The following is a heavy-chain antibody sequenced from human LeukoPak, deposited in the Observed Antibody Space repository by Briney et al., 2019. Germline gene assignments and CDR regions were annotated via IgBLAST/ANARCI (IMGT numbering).Heavy chain of an antibody. CDR1: GYSFTTYW. Sequence: GESLKISRKGSGYSFTTYWNGWVRQMPGKGVEWMGILYPADSDTRYSPAFQGQVTISVDKSISTAYLQWSSLQASDTVIYYCARHGSGSFYKYCDYWGQGTLVTVSS. CDR2: LYPADSDT. D-gene: IGHD3-10*01. CDR3: ARHGSGSFYKYCDY. V-gene: IGHV5-51*01. J-gene: IGHJ4*02.